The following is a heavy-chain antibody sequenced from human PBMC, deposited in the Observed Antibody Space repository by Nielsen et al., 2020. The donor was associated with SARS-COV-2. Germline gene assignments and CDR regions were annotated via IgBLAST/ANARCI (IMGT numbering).Heavy chain of an antibody. J-gene: IGHJ5*02. CDR1: GFTFSSYA. CDR3: ARGATRDGSGRDSDWFDP. CDR2: IGTAGDT. D-gene: IGHD3-10*01. V-gene: IGHV3-13*04. Sequence: GESLQISCAASGFTFSSYALHWVRQATGKGLEWVSAIGTAGDTYYPGSVKGRFTISRENAKTSLYLQMHSLSAGDTAVYYCARGATRDGSGRDSDWFDPWGQGTLVTVSS.